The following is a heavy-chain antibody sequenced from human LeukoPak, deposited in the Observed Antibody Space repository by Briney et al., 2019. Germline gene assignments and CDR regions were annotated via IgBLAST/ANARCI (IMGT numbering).Heavy chain of an antibody. CDR3: ARDRYYYDSSGKFDY. CDR1: GGSVSSYY. V-gene: IGHV4-4*07. D-gene: IGHD3-22*01. Sequence: SETLSLTCTVSGGSVSSYYWSWIRQPAGKGLEWSGRIYTSGSTNYNPSLKSRVTMSVDTSKNQFSLKLSSVTAADTAVYYCARDRYYYDSSGKFDYWGQGTLVTVSS. J-gene: IGHJ4*02. CDR2: IYTSGST.